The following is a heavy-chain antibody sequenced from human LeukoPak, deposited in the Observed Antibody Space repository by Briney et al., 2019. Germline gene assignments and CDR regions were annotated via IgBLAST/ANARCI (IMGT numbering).Heavy chain of an antibody. D-gene: IGHD6-13*01. V-gene: IGHV3-48*01. J-gene: IGHJ4*02. CDR2: ISSSSSTI. CDR1: GFSFSNYA. Sequence: GGSLRLSCAASGFSFSNYAMSWVRQAPGKGLEWVSYISSSSSTIYYADSVEGRFTISRDNAKNSLYLQMNSLRAEDTAVYYCASPYSSRWYELCYWGQGTLVTVSS. CDR3: ASPYSSRWYELCY.